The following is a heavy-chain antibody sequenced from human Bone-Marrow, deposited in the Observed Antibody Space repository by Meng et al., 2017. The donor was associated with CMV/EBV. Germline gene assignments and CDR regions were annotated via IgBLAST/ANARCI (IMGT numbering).Heavy chain of an antibody. CDR2: IYYSGTT. CDR1: GGSINNYY. V-gene: IGHV4-59*01. D-gene: IGHD3-10*01. CDR3: ARRHYGSGSFLQY. Sequence: SETLSLTCTVSGGSINNYYWSWIRQAPGKGLEWLGYIYYSGTTNYNPSLKSRVTISLDTSKNQFSLRLTSVTAADTAKYYCARRHYGSGSFLQYWGQGLLVTIYS. J-gene: IGHJ4*02.